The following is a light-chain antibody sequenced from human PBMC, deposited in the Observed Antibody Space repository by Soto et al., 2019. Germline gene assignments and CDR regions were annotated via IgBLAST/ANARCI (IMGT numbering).Light chain of an antibody. Sequence: DIQMTQSPSSLSASVGDRVTITCRASQSISSYLNWYQQKPGKAPKDLIYGASSLQSGVPSRFSGSDSGTEFTLTISSLQPEDFATYYCQQTYRVPETFGQGTKVEFK. J-gene: IGKJ1*01. CDR2: GAS. CDR1: QSISSY. CDR3: QQTYRVPET. V-gene: IGKV1-39*01.